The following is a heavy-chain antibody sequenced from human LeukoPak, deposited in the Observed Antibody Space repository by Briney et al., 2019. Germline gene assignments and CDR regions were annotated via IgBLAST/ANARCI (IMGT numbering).Heavy chain of an antibody. V-gene: IGHV1-18*01. CDR3: ARVGFRYFDWLNFFDY. CDR2: ISAYNGNT. J-gene: IGHJ4*02. CDR1: GYTFTNYG. D-gene: IGHD3-9*01. Sequence: ASVKVSCRASGYTFTNYGISWVRQAPGQGLEWMGWISAYNGNTNYAQKLQGRVTMTTDTSTSTAYMELKSLRSDDTAAYYCARVGFRYFDWLNFFDYWGQGTLVTVSS.